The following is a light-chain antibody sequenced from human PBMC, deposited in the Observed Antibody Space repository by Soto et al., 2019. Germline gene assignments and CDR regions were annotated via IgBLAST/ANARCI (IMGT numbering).Light chain of an antibody. J-gene: IGLJ1*01. Sequence: QSALTQPASVSGSPGQSITISCTGTSSDVGGYNYVSWYQQHPGKAPKLIIYDVSNRPSGVSNRFSGSKSGNTASLTISGLQAEDEADYYCSSYTSSSTYVFGTGTKHTVL. CDR1: SSDVGGYNY. CDR2: DVS. V-gene: IGLV2-14*01. CDR3: SSYTSSSTYV.